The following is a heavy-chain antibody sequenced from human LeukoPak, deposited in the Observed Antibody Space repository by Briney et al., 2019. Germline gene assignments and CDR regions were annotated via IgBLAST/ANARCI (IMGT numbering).Heavy chain of an antibody. CDR3: ARGGSIVGATPHDTFDI. CDR1: GAXISSYY. J-gene: IGHJ3*02. V-gene: IGHV4-59*01. Sequence: SETLSLTCTVSGAXISSYYCSWIRQPPGKGLEWIGDIYYSGSTNYNPSLKSRVAISVDTSKNQVSLRLISVTAADTAVYYCARGGSIVGATPHDTFDIWGQGTVVTVSS. D-gene: IGHD1-26*01. CDR2: IYYSGST.